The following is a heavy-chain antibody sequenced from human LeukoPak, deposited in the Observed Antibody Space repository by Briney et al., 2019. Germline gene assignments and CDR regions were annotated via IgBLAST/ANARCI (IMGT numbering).Heavy chain of an antibody. CDR2: ISSSSSYI. CDR1: GFAFSSYS. CDR3: ARAHNWKYGSFDF. J-gene: IGHJ4*02. D-gene: IGHD1-7*01. Sequence: GGSLRLSCAASGFAFSSYSMNWVRQAPGKGLEWVSCISSSSSYIYYADSVKGRFTISRDNAKNSLYLQMNSLRAEDTAVYYCARAHNWKYGSFDFWGQGTLVTVSS. V-gene: IGHV3-21*01.